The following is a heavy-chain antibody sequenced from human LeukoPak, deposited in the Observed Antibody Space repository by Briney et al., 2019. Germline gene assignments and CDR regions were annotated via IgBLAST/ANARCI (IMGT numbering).Heavy chain of an antibody. V-gene: IGHV4-59*01. Sequence: PSETLSLTCTVSGGSISSYYWSWIRQPPGKGLKWIGYIYYSGSTNYNPSLKSRVTISVDTSKNQFSLKLSSVTAADTAVYYCARDRDDSSGYSLDYWGQGTLVTVSS. D-gene: IGHD3-22*01. J-gene: IGHJ4*02. CDR3: ARDRDDSSGYSLDY. CDR2: IYYSGST. CDR1: GGSISSYY.